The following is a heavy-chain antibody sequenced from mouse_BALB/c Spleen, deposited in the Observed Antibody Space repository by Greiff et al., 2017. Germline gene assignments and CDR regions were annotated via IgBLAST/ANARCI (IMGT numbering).Heavy chain of an antibody. V-gene: IGHV1-87*01. J-gene: IGHJ2*01. CDR3: ARTYYGNYFDY. CDR1: GYTFTSYW. CDR2: IYPGDGDT. Sequence: VQLQQSGAELARPGASVKLSCKASGYTFTSYWMQWVKQRPGQGLEWIGAIYPGDGDTRYTQKFKGKATLTADKSSSTAYMQLSSLASEDSAVYDCARTYYGNYFDYWGQGTTLTVSS. D-gene: IGHD2-10*01.